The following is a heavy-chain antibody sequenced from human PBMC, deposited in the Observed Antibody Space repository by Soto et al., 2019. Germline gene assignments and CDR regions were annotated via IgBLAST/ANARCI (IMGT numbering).Heavy chain of an antibody. J-gene: IGHJ4*01. CDR2: ISGSGGST. CDR1: GFTFSSYA. D-gene: IGHD5-18*01. V-gene: IGHV3-23*01. CDR3: ARSEDTAMTYYYFDY. Sequence: GGSLRLSCAASGFTFSSYAMSWVRQAPGKGLEWVSAISGSGGSTYYADSVKGRFTISRDNSKNTLYLQMNSLRAEDTAVYYCARSEDTAMTYYYFDYWGQGTLVTVSS.